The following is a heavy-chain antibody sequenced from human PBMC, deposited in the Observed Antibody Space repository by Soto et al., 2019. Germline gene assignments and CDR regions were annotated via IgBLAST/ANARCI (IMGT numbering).Heavy chain of an antibody. Sequence: GWSLRLSCAASGFTFSDYYMSWIRQAPGKGLEWVSYISSSGSTIYYADSVKGRFTISRDNAKNSLYLQMNSLRAEDTAVYYCASGEPRDGYHKPDYWGQGTLVTVSS. J-gene: IGHJ4*02. D-gene: IGHD5-12*01. CDR1: GFTFSDYY. CDR3: ASGEPRDGYHKPDY. V-gene: IGHV3-11*01. CDR2: ISSSGSTI.